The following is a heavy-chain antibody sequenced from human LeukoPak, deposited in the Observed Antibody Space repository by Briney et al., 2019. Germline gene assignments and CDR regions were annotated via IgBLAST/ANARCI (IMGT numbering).Heavy chain of an antibody. V-gene: IGHV4-59*01. CDR1: GGSISGYY. Sequence: SETLSLTCTVSGGSISGYYWSWIRQPPGKGLEWIGYIYYSGSTNYNPSLKSRITISVDTSKNQFSLKLSSVTAADTAVYYCARGEMAAGFDYWGQGTLVTVSS. J-gene: IGHJ4*02. CDR3: ARGEMAAGFDY. D-gene: IGHD5-24*01. CDR2: IYYSGST.